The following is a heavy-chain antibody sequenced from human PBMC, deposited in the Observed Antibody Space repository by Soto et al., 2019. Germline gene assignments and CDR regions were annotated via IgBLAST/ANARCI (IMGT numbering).Heavy chain of an antibody. CDR1: GYTFTDYY. CDR3: ARSSAITIFVVPSFFSKSLDV. D-gene: IGHD3-3*01. V-gene: IGHV1-2*02. CDR2: ISPYSGGT. Sequence: QVQLVQSGAEVKKPGASVKVSCKPSGYTFTDYYLHWVRQAPGQGLEWMGCISPYSGGTNAAQKFQGRDTMSSNTSISTVYMEMNRLRSDDTALYFCARSSAITIFVVPSFFSKSLDVCGQGTTVIVSS. J-gene: IGHJ6*02.